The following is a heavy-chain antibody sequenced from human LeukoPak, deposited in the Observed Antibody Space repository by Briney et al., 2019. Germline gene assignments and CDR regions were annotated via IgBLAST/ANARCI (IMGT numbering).Heavy chain of an antibody. Sequence: GGSLRLSCAASGFNFSSYGMHWVRQAPGKGLEWVTSIWFDGSNIHYADSVKGRVIISRDNSKSALYLQMNSLRAEDTAIYYCARDSLPMAVTGPFDHWGQGALVTVSS. CDR3: ARDSLPMAVTGPFDH. CDR2: IWFDGSNI. J-gene: IGHJ4*02. D-gene: IGHD6-19*01. V-gene: IGHV3-33*01. CDR1: GFNFSSYG.